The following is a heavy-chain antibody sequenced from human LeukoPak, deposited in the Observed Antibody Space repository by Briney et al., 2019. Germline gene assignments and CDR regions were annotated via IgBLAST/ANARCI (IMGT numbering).Heavy chain of an antibody. CDR2: ISSSGGGT. J-gene: IGHJ2*01. V-gene: IGHV3-23*01. D-gene: IGHD4-23*01. Sequence: GGSLTHSFAASGFTFSSYAMSWVRQAPGKGLEWVSAISSSGGGTYYADSVKGRFTISRDNSKNTLSLQMNSLRGEDTAVYYCAKDRDYGGNSGGYFDLWGSGSLFTVSS. CDR3: AKDRDYGGNSGGYFDL. CDR1: GFTFSSYA.